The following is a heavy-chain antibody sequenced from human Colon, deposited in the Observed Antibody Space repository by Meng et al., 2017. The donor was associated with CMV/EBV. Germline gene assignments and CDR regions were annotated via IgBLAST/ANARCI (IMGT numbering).Heavy chain of an antibody. CDR3: AKRTGTTIED. Sequence: GESLKISCAASGFPFSRFSMHWVRLIPGKGLESLTCISYDSFTKYYADSVKGRFTISRDNSHNTLYLQMNSLTIGDTGVYYCAKRTGTTIEDWGQGTLVTVSS. V-gene: IGHV3-30*04. D-gene: IGHD1-14*01. CDR1: GFPFSRFS. CDR2: ISYDSFTK. J-gene: IGHJ1*01.